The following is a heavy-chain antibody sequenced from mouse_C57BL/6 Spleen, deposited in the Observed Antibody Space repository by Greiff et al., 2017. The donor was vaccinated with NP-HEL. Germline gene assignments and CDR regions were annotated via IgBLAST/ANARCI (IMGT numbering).Heavy chain of an antibody. Sequence: EVHLVESGGGLVKPGGSLKLSCAASGFTFSDYGMHWVRQAPEKGLEWVAYISSGSSTIYYADTVKGRFTISRDNAKNTLFLQMTSLRSEDTAMYYCARRAIYYYGSSLYWYFDVWGTGTTVTVSS. J-gene: IGHJ1*03. V-gene: IGHV5-17*01. CDR3: ARRAIYYYGSSLYWYFDV. D-gene: IGHD1-1*01. CDR1: GFTFSDYG. CDR2: ISSGSSTI.